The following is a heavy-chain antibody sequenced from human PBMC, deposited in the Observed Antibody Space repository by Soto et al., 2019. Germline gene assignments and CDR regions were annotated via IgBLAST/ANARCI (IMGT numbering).Heavy chain of an antibody. CDR3: ATAFTYYYDGMDV. J-gene: IGHJ6*02. CDR1: GGTFSSYT. Sequence: QVQLVQSGAEVKKPGSSVKVSCKASGGTFSSYTISWVRQAPGQGLEWMGRIIPILGIANYAQKFQGRVTITADESTSTAYMELSSLRSEDTAVYYCATAFTYYYDGMDVWGQGTTVTVSS. CDR2: IIPILGIA. V-gene: IGHV1-69*02. D-gene: IGHD2-15*01.